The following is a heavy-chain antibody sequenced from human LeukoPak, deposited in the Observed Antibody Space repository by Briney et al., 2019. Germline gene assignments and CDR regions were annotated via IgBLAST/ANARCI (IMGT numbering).Heavy chain of an antibody. CDR2: INLDGSEI. V-gene: IGHV3-7*03. CDR3: VRDRGYSAFDY. CDR1: GFVFGHSW. Sequence: GGSLRLSCEASGFVFGHSWMSWVRQAPGKGLEWVANINLDGSEINYLDSLTGRLTISRDNAKDSLYLQMNGLRAEDTAVYFCVRDRGYSAFDYWGQGTLVTVSS. D-gene: IGHD3-22*01. J-gene: IGHJ4*02.